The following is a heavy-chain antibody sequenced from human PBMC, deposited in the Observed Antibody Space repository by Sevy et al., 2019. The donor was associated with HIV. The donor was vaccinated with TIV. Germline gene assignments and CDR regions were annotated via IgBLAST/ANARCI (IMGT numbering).Heavy chain of an antibody. CDR1: GGSISSSSYY. V-gene: IGHV4-39*01. Sequence: SETLSLTCTVSGGSISSSSYYWGWIRQPPGKGLEWIGSIYYSGSTYYNPSLKSRVTISVDTSKNQFSLKLSSVTAADTAVDYCARRYSITRIVVVQDAFDIWGQGTMVTVSS. CDR3: ARRYSITRIVVVQDAFDI. J-gene: IGHJ3*02. D-gene: IGHD3-22*01. CDR2: IYYSGST.